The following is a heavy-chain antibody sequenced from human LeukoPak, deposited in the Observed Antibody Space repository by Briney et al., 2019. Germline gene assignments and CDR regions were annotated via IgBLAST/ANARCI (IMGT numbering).Heavy chain of an antibody. CDR3: ERDRVVFGVVAAKVLDY. CDR2: ISAYNGNT. J-gene: IGHJ4*02. D-gene: IGHD2-15*01. V-gene: IGHV1-18*01. Sequence: ASVKVSCKASGYTFTSYGISWVRQAPGQGLEWMGWISAYNGNTNYAQKLQGRGTMTTDTSTSTAYMELRRLRSDDTAVYYCERDRVVFGVVAAKVLDYWGQGTLVTVSS. CDR1: GYTFTSYG.